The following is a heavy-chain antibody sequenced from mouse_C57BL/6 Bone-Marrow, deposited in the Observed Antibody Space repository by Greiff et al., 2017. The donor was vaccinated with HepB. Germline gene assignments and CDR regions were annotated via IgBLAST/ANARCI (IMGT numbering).Heavy chain of an antibody. CDR3: TELRRYFDG. D-gene: IGHD1-1*01. J-gene: IGHJ1*03. V-gene: IGHV14-4*01. CDR1: GFNIKDDY. CDR2: IDPENGDT. Sequence: EVQLQQSGAELVRPGASVKLSCTASGFNIKDDYMHWVKQRPEQGLEWIGWIDPENGDTEYASQFQGKATITADTSSNTAYLQLSSLTSEDNAVYCCTELRRYFDGWGTGTTGTVSS.